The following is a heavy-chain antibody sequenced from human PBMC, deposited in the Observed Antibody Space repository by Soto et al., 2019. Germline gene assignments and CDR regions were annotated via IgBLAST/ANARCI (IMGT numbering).Heavy chain of an antibody. J-gene: IGHJ4*02. D-gene: IGHD3-3*01. CDR3: ARDILGGAYDFWH. CDR1: GFTVSSVY. Sequence: EVQLVESGGGLVQPGGSLRLSCAASGFTVSSVYMTWVRQAPGKGLEWVSVITSGGSTYYADSVRGRFTISRDNSKNTLYLQMNSLRAEVTAVYYCARDILGGAYDFWHGGQGTLVTVSS. V-gene: IGHV3-66*01. CDR2: ITSGGST.